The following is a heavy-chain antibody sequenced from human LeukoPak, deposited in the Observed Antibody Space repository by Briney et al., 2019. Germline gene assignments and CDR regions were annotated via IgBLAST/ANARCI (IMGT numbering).Heavy chain of an antibody. CDR2: ISWNSGSI. CDR1: GFTFDDYA. Sequence: GRSLRLSCAASGFTFDDYAMHWVRQAPGKGLEWVSGISWNSGSIGYADSVKGRFTISRDNAKNSLYLQMNSLRAEDTALYYCAKDIGDTAMGPYFDYWGQGTLVTVSS. D-gene: IGHD5-18*01. V-gene: IGHV3-9*01. CDR3: AKDIGDTAMGPYFDY. J-gene: IGHJ4*02.